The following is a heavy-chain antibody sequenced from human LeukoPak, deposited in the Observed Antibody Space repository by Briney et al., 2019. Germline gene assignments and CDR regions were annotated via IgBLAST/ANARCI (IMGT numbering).Heavy chain of an antibody. V-gene: IGHV3-30*02. CDR1: GFSFSSYG. CDR3: AKDSSTYYYGSGSYGGSVDY. J-gene: IGHJ4*02. D-gene: IGHD3-10*01. CDR2: IRYDGSNK. Sequence: GGSLRLSCAASGFSFSSYGMHWVRQAPGKGLEWVAFIRYDGSNKHYADSVKGRFTISRDNSKNTLYLQMNSLRAEDTAVYYCAKDSSTYYYGSGSYGGSVDYWGQGTLVIVSS.